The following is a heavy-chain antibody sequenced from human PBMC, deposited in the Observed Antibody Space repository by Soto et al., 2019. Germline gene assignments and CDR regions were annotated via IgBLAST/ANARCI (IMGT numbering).Heavy chain of an antibody. J-gene: IGHJ4*02. V-gene: IGHV1-8*01. CDR3: ARERRDGYDN. D-gene: IGHD5-12*01. CDR1: GYTFTSYD. CDR2: MNPNSGNT. Sequence: QVQLVQSGAEVKKPGASVKVSCKASGYTFTSYDINWVRQATGQGREWMGWMNPNSGNTAYAQKFQGRVTMTSTTSISTACMELSSLRSEDTAVYYCARERRDGYDNWGQGTLVTVSS.